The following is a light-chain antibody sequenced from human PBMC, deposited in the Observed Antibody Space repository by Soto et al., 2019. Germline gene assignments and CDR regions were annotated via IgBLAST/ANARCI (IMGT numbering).Light chain of an antibody. Sequence: DIQMTQSPSSLSASVGDRVTITCRASQGISNYLAWYQQKPGKVPTLLIYGASTLQSGVSSRFSGRGSGTEFTLTISSLQPEDVATSYCQKYNSAPWTFGQGTKVEIK. J-gene: IGKJ1*01. CDR1: QGISNY. CDR3: QKYNSAPWT. V-gene: IGKV1-27*01. CDR2: GAS.